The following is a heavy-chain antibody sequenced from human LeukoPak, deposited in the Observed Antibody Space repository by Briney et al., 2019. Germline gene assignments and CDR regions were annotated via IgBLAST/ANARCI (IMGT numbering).Heavy chain of an antibody. CDR3: AKKTESYYDFWSGSYFDY. V-gene: IGHV3-23*01. J-gene: IGHJ4*02. Sequence: GGSLRLSCAASGFTFSSYAMSWARQAPGKGLEWVSAISGSGGSTYYADSVKGRFTISRDNSKNTLYLQMNSLRAEDTAVYYCAKKTESYYDFWSGSYFDYWGQGTLVTVSS. CDR1: GFTFSSYA. D-gene: IGHD3-3*01. CDR2: ISGSGGST.